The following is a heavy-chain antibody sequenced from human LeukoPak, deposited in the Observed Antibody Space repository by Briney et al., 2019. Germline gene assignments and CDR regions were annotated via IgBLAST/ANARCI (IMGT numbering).Heavy chain of an antibody. Sequence: GGSLRLSCAASGFTFDDYGMSWVRQAPGKGLEWVSGITWNGGSTGYADSVKGRFTISRDNSKNTLYLQMNSLRAEDTAVYYCAREAGQWLANFDYWGQGTPVTVSS. J-gene: IGHJ4*02. V-gene: IGHV3-20*04. CDR3: AREAGQWLANFDY. CDR1: GFTFDDYG. D-gene: IGHD6-19*01. CDR2: ITWNGGST.